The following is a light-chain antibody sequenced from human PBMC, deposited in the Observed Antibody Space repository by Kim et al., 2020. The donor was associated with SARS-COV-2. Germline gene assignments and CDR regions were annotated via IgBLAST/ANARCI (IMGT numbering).Light chain of an antibody. CDR3: QAWDSSTGDWV. Sequence: RGQTATITCSGDKLGEKYACWYQQKPGQSPVLVIYQDNKRTSGIPERFSGSNSGNTATLTISGTQAMDEADYYCQAWDSSTGDWVFGGGTELTVL. CDR1: KLGEKY. J-gene: IGLJ3*02. CDR2: QDN. V-gene: IGLV3-1*01.